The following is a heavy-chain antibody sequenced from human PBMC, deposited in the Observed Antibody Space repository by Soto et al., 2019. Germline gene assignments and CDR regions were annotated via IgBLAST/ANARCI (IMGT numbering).Heavy chain of an antibody. CDR3: ARIDYGDDYFDY. D-gene: IGHD4-17*01. V-gene: IGHV4-59*01. J-gene: IGHJ4*02. CDR1: GGSISSYY. Sequence: SETLSLTCTVSGGSISSYYWSWIRQAPGKGLEWIEYIYYSGSTNYNHSLKSRATLSVDTTKNQFSLKLSSVTAADTAVYYCARIDYGDDYFDYWGQGTLVTVSS. CDR2: IYYSGST.